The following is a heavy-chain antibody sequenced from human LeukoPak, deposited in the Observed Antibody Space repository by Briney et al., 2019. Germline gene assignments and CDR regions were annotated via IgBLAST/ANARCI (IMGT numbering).Heavy chain of an antibody. D-gene: IGHD5-18*01. V-gene: IGHV4-31*03. J-gene: IGHJ4*02. CDR3: ARDSSGYGYFDY. CDR2: IYYSGST. CDR1: GGSISSGGYY. Sequence: SETLSLTCTVSGGSISSGGYYWSWIRQHPGKGLEWIGYIYYSGSTYYNTSLKSRVTISVDTSKNQFSLNLSSVTAADTAVYYCARDSSGYGYFDYWGQGTLVTVSS.